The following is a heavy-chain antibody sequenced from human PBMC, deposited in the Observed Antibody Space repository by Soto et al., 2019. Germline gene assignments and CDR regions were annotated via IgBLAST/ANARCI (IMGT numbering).Heavy chain of an antibody. Sequence: PSVKVSCKASGGTFSSYAISWVRQAPGQGLEWMGGIIPIFGTANYAQKFQGRVTITADESTSTAYMELSSLRSEDTAVYYCASYFDWLSPLDYWGQGTLVTVSS. J-gene: IGHJ4*02. CDR2: IIPIFGTA. CDR1: GGTFSSYA. V-gene: IGHV1-69*13. CDR3: ASYFDWLSPLDY. D-gene: IGHD3-9*01.